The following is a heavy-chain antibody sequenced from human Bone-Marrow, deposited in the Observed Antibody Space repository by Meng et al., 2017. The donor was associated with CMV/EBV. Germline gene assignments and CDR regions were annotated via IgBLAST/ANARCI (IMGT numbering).Heavy chain of an antibody. Sequence: GESLKISCAASGFTFDDYGMSWVRQAPGKGLEWVSGINWNGGSTGYADSVKGRFTISRDNAKNSLYLQMNSLRAEDTAVYYCARGVVVPAVAFAFDIWGQGTMVTVSS. CDR2: INWNGGST. V-gene: IGHV3-20*04. J-gene: IGHJ3*02. CDR3: ARGVVVPAVAFAFDI. CDR1: GFTFDDYG. D-gene: IGHD2-2*01.